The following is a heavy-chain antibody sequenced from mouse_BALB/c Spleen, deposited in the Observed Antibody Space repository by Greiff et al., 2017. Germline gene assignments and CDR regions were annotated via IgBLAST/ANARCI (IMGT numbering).Heavy chain of an antibody. V-gene: IGHV1S22*01. D-gene: IGHD2-3*01. Sequence: LQQPGSELVRPGASVKLSCKASGYTFTSYWMHWVKQRPGQGLEWIGNIYPGSGSTNYDEKFKSKATLTVDTSSSTAYMQLSSLTSKDSAVYYCTRSRDGYYVLPFAYWGQGTLVTVSA. CDR1: GYTFTSYW. CDR3: TRSRDGYYVLPFAY. J-gene: IGHJ3*01. CDR2: IYPGSGST.